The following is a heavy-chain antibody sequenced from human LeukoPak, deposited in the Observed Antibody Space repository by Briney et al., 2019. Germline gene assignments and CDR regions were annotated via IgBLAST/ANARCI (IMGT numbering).Heavy chain of an antibody. CDR3: ARGLGYYYGSGSYYNPGGYFDY. Sequence: SETLSLTCTVSGGSISSGDYYWSWIRQPPGKGLEWIGYIYYSGITYYNPSLKSRVTISVDTSKNQFSLKLSSVTAADTAVYYCARGLGYYYGSGSYYNPGGYFDYWGQGTLVTVSS. CDR1: GGSISSGDYY. D-gene: IGHD3-10*01. V-gene: IGHV4-30-4*01. J-gene: IGHJ4*02. CDR2: IYYSGIT.